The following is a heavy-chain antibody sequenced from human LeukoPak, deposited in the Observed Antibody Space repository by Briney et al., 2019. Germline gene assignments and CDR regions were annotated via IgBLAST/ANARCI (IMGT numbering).Heavy chain of an antibody. CDR1: GFTFSSYG. CDR2: IRYDGSNK. Sequence: GGSLRLSCAASGFTFSSYGVHWVRQAPGKGLEWVAFIRYDGSNKYYADSVKGRFTISRDNSKNTLYLQMNSLRAEDTAVYYCAKEVWDIVVVPAAISYWGQGTLVTVSS. V-gene: IGHV3-30*02. J-gene: IGHJ4*02. CDR3: AKEVWDIVVVPAAISY. D-gene: IGHD2-2*01.